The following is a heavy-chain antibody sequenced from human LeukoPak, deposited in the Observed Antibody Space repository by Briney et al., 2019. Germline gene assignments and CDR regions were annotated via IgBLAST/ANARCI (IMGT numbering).Heavy chain of an antibody. CDR1: GGSFSGYY. Sequence: PSETLSLTCAVYGGSFSGYYWSWIRQPPGKGLEWIGEINHSGSTNYNPSLKSRVTISVDTSKNQFSLKLSSVTAADTAVYYCAREGAGLYDIWGQGTLVTVSS. CDR3: AREGAGLYDI. V-gene: IGHV4-34*09. CDR2: INHSGST. J-gene: IGHJ4*02. D-gene: IGHD3-9*01.